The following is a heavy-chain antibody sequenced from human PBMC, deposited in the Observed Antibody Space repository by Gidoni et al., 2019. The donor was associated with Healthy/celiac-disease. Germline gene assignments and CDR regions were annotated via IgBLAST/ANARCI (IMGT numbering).Heavy chain of an antibody. CDR1: GFTFSSYA. D-gene: IGHD3-22*01. Sequence: EVQLLESGGGLVQPGGSLRLSCAASGFTFSSYAMSWVRQAPGKGLEWVSAISGSGGSTYYADSVKGRFTISRDNSKNTLYLQMNSLRAEDTAVYYCAKDGVTMIVVVIAPPYYFDYWGQGTLVTVSS. V-gene: IGHV3-23*01. CDR3: AKDGVTMIVVVIAPPYYFDY. CDR2: ISGSGGST. J-gene: IGHJ4*02.